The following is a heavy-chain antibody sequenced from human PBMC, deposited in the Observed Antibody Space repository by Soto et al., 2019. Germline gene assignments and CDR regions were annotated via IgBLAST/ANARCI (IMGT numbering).Heavy chain of an antibody. Sequence: SETLSLTCTVSGGSISSSSYYWGWIRQPPGKGLEWIGSIYYSGSTYYNPSLKSRVTISVDTSKNQFSLKLSSVTAADTAVYYCASCLHDYGDYGRFDYWGQGTLVTVSS. CDR1: GGSISSSSYY. D-gene: IGHD4-17*01. V-gene: IGHV4-39*01. J-gene: IGHJ4*02. CDR3: ASCLHDYGDYGRFDY. CDR2: IYYSGST.